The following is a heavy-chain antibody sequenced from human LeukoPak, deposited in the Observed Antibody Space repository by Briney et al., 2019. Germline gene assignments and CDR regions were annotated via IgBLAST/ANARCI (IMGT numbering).Heavy chain of an antibody. CDR2: INPDSGGT. CDR1: GYTFTDYY. CDR3: ARSPPHSSGWPLD. V-gene: IGHV1-2*02. Sequence: ASVKVSCKAFGYTFTDYYIHWVRQAPGQGLEWMGWINPDSGGTTYSQNFQGRVTMTGDMSISTAFMELSSLRSDDTAVYYCARSPPHSSGWPLDWGQGTLVTVSS. J-gene: IGHJ4*02. D-gene: IGHD6-25*01.